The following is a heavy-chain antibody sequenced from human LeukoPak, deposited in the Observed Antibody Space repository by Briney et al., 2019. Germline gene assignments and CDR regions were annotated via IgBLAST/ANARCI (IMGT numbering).Heavy chain of an antibody. CDR2: IYYSGST. CDR1: GGSISSGGYS. V-gene: IGHV4-31*03. CDR3: ARDATRDYYYYGMDV. J-gene: IGHJ6*02. Sequence: SETLSLTCTVSGGSISSGGYSWSWIRQHPGKGLEWIGYIYYSGSTYYNPSLKSRVTISVDTSKNQFSLKLSSVTAADTAVYYRARDATRDYYYYGMDVWGQGTTVTVSS.